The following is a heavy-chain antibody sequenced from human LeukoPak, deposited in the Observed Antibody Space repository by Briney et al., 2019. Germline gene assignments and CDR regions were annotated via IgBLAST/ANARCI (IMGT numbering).Heavy chain of an antibody. D-gene: IGHD6-13*01. J-gene: IGHJ5*02. Sequence: GGSLRLSCAASGFTFSSYAMSWVRQAPGKGLEWVSAISGSGGSTYYADSVKGRFTISRDNSKNTLYLQMNSLRAEDTAVYYCAKNPHHSSWGLNWFDPWGQGTLVTVSS. CDR2: ISGSGGST. CDR1: GFTFSSYA. CDR3: AKNPHHSSWGLNWFDP. V-gene: IGHV3-23*01.